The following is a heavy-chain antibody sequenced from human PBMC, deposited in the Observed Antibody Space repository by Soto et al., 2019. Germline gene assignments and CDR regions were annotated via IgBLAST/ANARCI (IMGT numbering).Heavy chain of an antibody. CDR1: GFTFSSYA. J-gene: IGHJ6*02. Sequence: GGSLRLSCAASGFTFSSYAMHWVRQAPGKGLEWVAVISYDGSNKYYADSVKGRFTISRDNSKNTLYLQMNSLRAEDTAVYYCATFPLYSSSWYDAYYYYYGMGVWGQGTRVTVCS. CDR2: ISYDGSNK. CDR3: ATFPLYSSSWYDAYYYYYGMGV. V-gene: IGHV3-30-3*01. D-gene: IGHD6-13*01.